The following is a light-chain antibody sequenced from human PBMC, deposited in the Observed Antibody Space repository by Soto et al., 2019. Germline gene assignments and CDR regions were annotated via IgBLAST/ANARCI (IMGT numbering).Light chain of an antibody. J-gene: IGKJ5*01. CDR3: QPGGTMPPIT. V-gene: IGKV3-11*01. CDR2: DTS. Sequence: EIVLTQSPATVSLSPGERVTLSCRASQSVSSCLAWYQQKPGQAPRLLIYDTSIRAAAIPARFSGGGSGTDFTLTISSLEPEDFAANFCQPGGTMPPITFGQGTRLAIK. CDR1: QSVSSC.